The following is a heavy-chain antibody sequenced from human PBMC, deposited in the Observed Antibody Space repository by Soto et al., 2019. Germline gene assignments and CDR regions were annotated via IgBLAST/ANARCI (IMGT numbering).Heavy chain of an antibody. Sequence: QLQLQESGPGLVKPSETLSLTCTVSGGSISSSSYYWGWIRQPPGKGLEWIGSIYYSGSTYYNPSLKSRVTISVYTSKNQFSLKLSSVPAADTAVYYCGLNNHVLLCFGESTTHFDLWGRGTLVTVSS. CDR3: GLNNHVLLCFGESTTHFDL. D-gene: IGHD3-10*01. CDR2: IYYSGST. J-gene: IGHJ2*01. V-gene: IGHV4-39*01. CDR1: GGSISSSSYY.